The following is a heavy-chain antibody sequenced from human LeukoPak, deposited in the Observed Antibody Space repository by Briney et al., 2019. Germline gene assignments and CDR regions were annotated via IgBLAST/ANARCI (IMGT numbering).Heavy chain of an antibody. CDR3: ARVTYSSGWTHYYYYYGMDV. Sequence: ASVKVSCKASGYTFTSYGISWVRQAPGQGLEWMGGISAYNGNTNYAQKLQGRVTMTTDTSTSTAYMELRSLRSDDTAGYYCARVTYSSGWTHYYYYYGMDVWGQGTTVTVSS. D-gene: IGHD6-19*01. J-gene: IGHJ6*02. CDR1: GYTFTSYG. V-gene: IGHV1-18*01. CDR2: ISAYNGNT.